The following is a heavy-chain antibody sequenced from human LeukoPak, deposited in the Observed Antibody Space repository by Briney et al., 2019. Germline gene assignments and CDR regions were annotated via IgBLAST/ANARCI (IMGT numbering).Heavy chain of an antibody. V-gene: IGHV1-8*03. CDR1: GYTFTSYD. Sequence: ASVKVSCKASGYTFTSYDINWVRQATGQGLGWMGWMNPNSGNTGYAQKFQGRVTITRNTSISTAYMELSSLRSEDTAVYYCARGGSAIAAAGRQDWFDPWGQGTLVTVSS. J-gene: IGHJ5*02. CDR3: ARGGSAIAAAGRQDWFDP. D-gene: IGHD6-13*01. CDR2: MNPNSGNT.